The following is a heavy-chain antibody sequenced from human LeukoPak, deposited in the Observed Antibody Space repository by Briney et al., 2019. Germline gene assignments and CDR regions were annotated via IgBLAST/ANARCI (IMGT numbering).Heavy chain of an antibody. CDR2: IKSKADGGTT. J-gene: IGHJ4*02. D-gene: IGHD3-9*01. CDR3: TTDPTGTISDY. Sequence: GGSLRLSCTASGFTFGDYAMSWFRQAPGKGLEWVGRIKSKADGGTTDYAAPVRGRFTISRDDSKNTLDLQMNSLKTEDTAVYFCTTDPTGTISDYWSQGTLVTVSS. V-gene: IGHV3-15*01. CDR1: GFTFGDYA.